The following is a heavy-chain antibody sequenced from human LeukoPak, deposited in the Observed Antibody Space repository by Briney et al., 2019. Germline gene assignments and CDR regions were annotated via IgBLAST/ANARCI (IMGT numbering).Heavy chain of an antibody. CDR3: ARDRDYSNTERGFDY. J-gene: IGHJ4*02. CDR1: GYTFTSYG. D-gene: IGHD4-11*01. Sequence: ASVKVSCKASGYTFTSYGIRWVRQAPGQGLEWMGWINPNSGETNSAQKFQGRVTMTGDTSISTAHMELRRVTSDDTAVYYCARDRDYSNTERGFDYWGQGTLVTVSS. CDR2: INPNSGET. V-gene: IGHV1-2*02.